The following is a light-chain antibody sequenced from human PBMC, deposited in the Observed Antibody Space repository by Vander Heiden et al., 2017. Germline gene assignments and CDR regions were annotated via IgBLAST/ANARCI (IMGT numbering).Light chain of an antibody. V-gene: IGLV2-14*01. J-gene: IGLJ1*01. CDR1: SRDVGGYNY. CDR2: DVR. CDR3: RSYKSGSTPGV. Sequence: QSALTQPASVSGSPGQSITISCTGTSRDVGGYNYISWFQHHPGKAPKLITYDVRKRPSGVSNRFSGSKSANTASLTISGLHAEDEADYYCRSYKSGSTPGVFGSGTKVTVL.